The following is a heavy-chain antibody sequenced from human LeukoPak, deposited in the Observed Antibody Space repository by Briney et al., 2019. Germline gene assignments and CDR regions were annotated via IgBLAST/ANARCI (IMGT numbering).Heavy chain of an antibody. D-gene: IGHD3-10*01. J-gene: IGHJ4*02. V-gene: IGHV4-61*02. CDR1: GGSISSGSYY. CDR2: IYTSGST. Sequence: PSETLSLTCTVSGGSISSGSYYWSWIRQPAGKGLEWIGRIYTSGSTNYNPSLKSRVTISVDTSKNQFSLKLSSVTAADTAVYYCARDNPYYYGSGSAPVDYWGQGTLVTVSS. CDR3: ARDNPYYYGSGSAPVDY.